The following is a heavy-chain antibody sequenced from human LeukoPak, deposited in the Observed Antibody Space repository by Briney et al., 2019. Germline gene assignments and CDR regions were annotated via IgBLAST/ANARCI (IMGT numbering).Heavy chain of an antibody. D-gene: IGHD3-22*01. Sequence: GRSLRLSCAVSGFTFSRFNMNWVRQAPGKGLEWVSYISSSGTTIYYADSVKGRFTMSRDNAKNSLYLQMNSLRDEDTAVYYCARVYYYYDSSGYYLWGQGTLVTVSS. J-gene: IGHJ4*02. CDR2: ISSSGTTI. CDR1: GFTFSRFN. CDR3: ARVYYYYDSSGYYL. V-gene: IGHV3-48*02.